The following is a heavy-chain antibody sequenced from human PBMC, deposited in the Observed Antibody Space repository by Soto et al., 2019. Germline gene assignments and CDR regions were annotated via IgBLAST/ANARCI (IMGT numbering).Heavy chain of an antibody. CDR3: AHRTGYGALFDY. CDR1: GFSLSTSGVS. D-gene: IGHD4-17*01. Sequence: QITLKESGPTLVKPTQTLTLTCTFSGFSLSTSGVSVGWVRQPPGRALEWLALIYWDDDKHYSPSLKSRLTIHQDPPQNQVVLTMTNMDPVDTATYYCAHRTGYGALFDYWGQGTLVTVSS. J-gene: IGHJ4*02. V-gene: IGHV2-5*02. CDR2: IYWDDDK.